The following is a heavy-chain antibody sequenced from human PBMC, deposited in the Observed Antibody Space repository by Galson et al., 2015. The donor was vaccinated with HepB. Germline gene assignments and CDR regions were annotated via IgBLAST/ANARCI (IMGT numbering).Heavy chain of an antibody. CDR2: ISSSGSTI. D-gene: IGHD3-3*01. Sequence: SLRLSCAASGITFSDYYMSWIRQAPGKGLEWVSYISSSGSTIYYADSVKGRFTISRDNAKNSLYLQMNSLRAEDTAMYYCARDCFWSGYYWGWFDPWGQGTLVTVSS. V-gene: IGHV3-11*01. J-gene: IGHJ5*02. CDR3: ARDCFWSGYYWGWFDP. CDR1: GITFSDYY.